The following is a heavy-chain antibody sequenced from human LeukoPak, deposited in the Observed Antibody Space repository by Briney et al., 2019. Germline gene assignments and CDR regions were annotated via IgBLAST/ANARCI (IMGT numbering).Heavy chain of an antibody. CDR3: ARHSGSGSYHSPFGN. CDR1: GGSISSYY. V-gene: IGHV4-59*01. CDR2: IYYSGST. Sequence: PSETLSLTCTVSGGSISSYYWSWIRQPPGKGLEWIGNIYYSGSTNYNPSLKSRVTISVDTSKNQFSLKLSSVTAADTAVYYCARHSGSGSYHSPFGNWGQGTLVTVSS. J-gene: IGHJ4*02. D-gene: IGHD3-10*01.